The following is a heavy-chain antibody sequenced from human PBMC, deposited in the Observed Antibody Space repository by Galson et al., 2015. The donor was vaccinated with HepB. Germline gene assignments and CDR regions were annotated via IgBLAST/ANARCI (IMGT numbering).Heavy chain of an antibody. CDR2: IETKSSNYAT. CDR1: GFTFSGST. J-gene: IGHJ5*02. D-gene: IGHD1-26*01. Sequence: SLRLSCAGSGFTFSGSTIHWVRQTSGKGLEWLGRIETKSSNYATAYVASVKGRFTISRDDSKNTAYLQMHSLRTGDTAVYYCIRVGDVSGYGSTWGQGTLVTVSS. V-gene: IGHV3-73*01. CDR3: IRVGDVSGYGST.